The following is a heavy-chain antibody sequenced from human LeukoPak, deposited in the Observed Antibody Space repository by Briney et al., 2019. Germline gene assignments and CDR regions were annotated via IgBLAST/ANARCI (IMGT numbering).Heavy chain of an antibody. V-gene: IGHV3-66*01. CDR2: IYSGGST. D-gene: IGHD6-19*01. CDR1: GFTVRSNF. CDR3: AREAVPGSRAFDF. Sequence: GGSLRLSCAASGFTVRSNFLSWVRQAPGKGLEWVSVIYSGGSTYYADSVKGRFTISRDNSKNTLYLQMNGLRAEDTAVYYCAREAVPGSRAFDFWGRGNLVTVSS. J-gene: IGHJ4*02.